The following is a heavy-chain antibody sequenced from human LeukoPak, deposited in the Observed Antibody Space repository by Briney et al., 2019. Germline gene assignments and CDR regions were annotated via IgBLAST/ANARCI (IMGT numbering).Heavy chain of an antibody. CDR2: ISSSGTTI. CDR3: ARVGVVVAATGNLWFDP. Sequence: PGGSLRLSCAASGFTFSSYEMNWVRQAPGKGLEWVSYISSSGTTIYYADSVKGRFTISRDNAKNSLYLQKNSLRAEDTAVYYCARVGVVVAATGNLWFDPWGQGTLVTVSS. CDR1: GFTFSSYE. D-gene: IGHD2-15*01. V-gene: IGHV3-48*03. J-gene: IGHJ5*02.